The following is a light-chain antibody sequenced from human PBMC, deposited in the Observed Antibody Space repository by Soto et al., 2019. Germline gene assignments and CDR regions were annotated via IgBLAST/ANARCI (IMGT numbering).Light chain of an antibody. V-gene: IGKV1-5*01. CDR1: QSVRNW. J-gene: IGKJ2*01. CDR2: DAS. Sequence: DIQMTQSPSTLSASVGDRVTITCRASQSVRNWLAWYQQKPGKAPKLLIYDASSLESGVPSRFSGSAFGTEFTLTISRLQPDDFATYYCQQFNTYSYTFGQGTRVEIK. CDR3: QQFNTYSYT.